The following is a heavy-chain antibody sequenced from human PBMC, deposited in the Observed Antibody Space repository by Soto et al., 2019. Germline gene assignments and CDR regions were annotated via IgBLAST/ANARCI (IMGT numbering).Heavy chain of an antibody. D-gene: IGHD3-16*01. Sequence: ASVKVSCKASEYTFSSYTLHWVRQAPGQRLEWMGWINAGNGDSKYSQKFQGRVSISRDTSARTASMELRSLTSEDTALYYCAREGGYNCFDPWGQGTLVTVSS. CDR1: EYTFSSYT. V-gene: IGHV1-3*01. J-gene: IGHJ5*02. CDR2: INAGNGDS. CDR3: AREGGYNCFDP.